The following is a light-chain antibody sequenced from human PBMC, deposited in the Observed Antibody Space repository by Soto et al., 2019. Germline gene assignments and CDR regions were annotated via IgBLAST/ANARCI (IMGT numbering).Light chain of an antibody. V-gene: IGKV1-39*01. J-gene: IGKJ4*01. CDR1: QSISSY. CDR3: QQFYSMPLT. CDR2: AAS. Sequence: DIQMTQSPSSLSASVGDRVTITCRASQSISSYLNWYQHKPGKAPKRLIYAASSLQSGVPSRFSGSGSGTDFTLTINNVQATDVAVYYCQQFYSMPLTFGGGTKVSTK.